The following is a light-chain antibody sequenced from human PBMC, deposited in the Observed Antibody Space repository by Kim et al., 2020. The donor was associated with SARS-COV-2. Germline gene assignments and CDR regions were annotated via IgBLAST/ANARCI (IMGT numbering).Light chain of an antibody. CDR1: QSVSSN. CDR2: GAS. V-gene: IGKV3-15*01. Sequence: EIVMTQSPAALSVSPGERATLSCRASQSVSSNLACYQQKPGQAPRLLIYGASTRATGIPARFSGSGSGTEFTLTISSLQSEDFAVYYCQQYNNWPPLYTFGQGTKLEI. J-gene: IGKJ2*01. CDR3: QQYNNWPPLYT.